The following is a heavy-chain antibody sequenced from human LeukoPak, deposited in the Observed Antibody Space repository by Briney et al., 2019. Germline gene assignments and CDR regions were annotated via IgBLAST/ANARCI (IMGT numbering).Heavy chain of an antibody. D-gene: IGHD3-22*01. CDR2: INHSGST. J-gene: IGHJ4*02. CDR1: GGSFSGYY. V-gene: IGHV4-34*01. Sequence: SETLSLTCAVYGGSFSGYYWSWIRQPPGKGLEWIGEINHSGSTNYNPSLKSRVTISVDTSKNQFSLRLSSVTAADTAVYYCARAGSYYYDSSGSQVDYWGQGTLVTVSS. CDR3: ARAGSYYYDSSGSQVDY.